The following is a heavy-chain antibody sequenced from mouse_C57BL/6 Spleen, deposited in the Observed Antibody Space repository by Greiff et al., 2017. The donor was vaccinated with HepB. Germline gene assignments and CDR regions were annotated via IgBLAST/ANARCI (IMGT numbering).Heavy chain of an antibody. D-gene: IGHD2-1*01. J-gene: IGHJ3*01. CDR2: IDPSDSYT. CDR1: GYTFTSYW. Sequence: QVQLQQPGAELVKPGASVKLSCKASGYTFTSYWMQWVKQRPGQGLEWIGEIDPSDSYTNYNQKFKGKATLTVDTSSSTAYMQLSSLTSEDSAVYYCARRYYGNPGGFAYWGQGTLVTVSA. V-gene: IGHV1-50*01. CDR3: ARRYYGNPGGFAY.